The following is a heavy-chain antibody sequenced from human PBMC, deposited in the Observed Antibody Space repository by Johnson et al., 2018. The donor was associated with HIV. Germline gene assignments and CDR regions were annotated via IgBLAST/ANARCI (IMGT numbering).Heavy chain of an antibody. CDR3: AKRYSGSLRDTFDI. D-gene: IGHD1-26*01. Sequence: QVQLVESGGGVVQPGRSLRLSCAASGFTFSNSAMHWVRQAPGKGLEWVAVISYDGTNKYYADSVKGRFTISRDNSKNTLYLQMNSLRAEDTAVYYCAKRYSGSLRDTFDIWGQGTMVTVSS. CDR2: ISYDGTNK. V-gene: IGHV3-30*18. J-gene: IGHJ3*02. CDR1: GFTFSNSA.